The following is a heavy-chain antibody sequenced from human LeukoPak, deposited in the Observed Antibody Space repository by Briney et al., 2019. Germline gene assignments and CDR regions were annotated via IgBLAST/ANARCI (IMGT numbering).Heavy chain of an antibody. CDR2: IKHDGSEK. CDR1: GFSVSGYW. CDR3: AREWQGGIAAAGTRIEGDY. J-gene: IGHJ4*02. V-gene: IGHV3-7*01. D-gene: IGHD6-13*01. Sequence: GGSLRLSCAVSGFSVSGYWMTWVRQAPGKGLEWVANIKHDGSEKNYVDSVKGRFTISRDNAENSLFLQMNSLRGEDTAVYYCAREWQGGIAAAGTRIEGDYWGQGTLVAVSS.